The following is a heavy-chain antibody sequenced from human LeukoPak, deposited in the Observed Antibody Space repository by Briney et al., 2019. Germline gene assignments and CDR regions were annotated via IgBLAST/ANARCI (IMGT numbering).Heavy chain of an antibody. J-gene: IGHJ4*02. CDR2: ISSSGSNT. Sequence: GGSLRLSCAVSGFTFSNYGMSWARQAPGKGLEWVSAISSSGSNTYYADSVKGRFTISRDNSQNTLYLQMNSLRAEDTAVYYCAKDFSIIAVAGTMDYWGQGTLVTVSS. CDR3: AKDFSIIAVAGTMDY. V-gene: IGHV3-23*01. CDR1: GFTFSNYG. D-gene: IGHD6-19*01.